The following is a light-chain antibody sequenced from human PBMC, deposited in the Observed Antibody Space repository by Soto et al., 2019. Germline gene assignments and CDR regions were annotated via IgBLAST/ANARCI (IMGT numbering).Light chain of an antibody. Sequence: DIQMTQSPSTLSASVGYGVTITCRASQIISGWLAWYQQRPGKAPKFLMYDASSLETGVPSRFSGSGSGTEFTLTIRRLQPDDSATYYCQQYYSYSPTFGQGTKLEIK. CDR2: DAS. J-gene: IGKJ2*01. V-gene: IGKV1-5*01. CDR3: QQYYSYSPT. CDR1: QIISGW.